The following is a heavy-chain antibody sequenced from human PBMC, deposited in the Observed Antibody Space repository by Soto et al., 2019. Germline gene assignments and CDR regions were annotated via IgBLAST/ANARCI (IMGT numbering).Heavy chain of an antibody. CDR1: GSSISSYY. CDR2: IYNSGNT. V-gene: IGHV4-59*01. D-gene: IGHD6-6*01. CDR3: AAPPRY. Sequence: QVQLQESGPGLVKPSETLSLTCTVSGSSISSYYWNWIRQPPGKGLEWIGYIYNSGNTNDNPSLRSRVTISVDTSKNQFSLKLTSVTAADTAVYYCAAPPRYWGQGTLVTVSS. J-gene: IGHJ4*02.